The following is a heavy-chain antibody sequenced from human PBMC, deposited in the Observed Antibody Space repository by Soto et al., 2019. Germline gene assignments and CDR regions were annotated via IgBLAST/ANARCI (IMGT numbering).Heavy chain of an antibody. CDR3: AKGGSSGWYGDDAFDI. D-gene: IGHD6-19*01. V-gene: IGHV3-9*01. CDR1: GFTFDDYA. Sequence: EVPLVESGGGLVQPGRSLRLSCAASGFTFDDYAMHWVRQAPGKGLEWVSGISWKSGSIGYADSVKGRFTISRDNAKNPLYLQMNSLGAEDTALYYCAKGGSSGWYGDDAFDIWGQGTMVTVSS. J-gene: IGHJ3*02. CDR2: ISWKSGSI.